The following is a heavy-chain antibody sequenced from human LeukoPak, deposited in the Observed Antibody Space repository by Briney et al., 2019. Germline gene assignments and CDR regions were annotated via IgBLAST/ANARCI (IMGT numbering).Heavy chain of an antibody. CDR2: INPSGGST. V-gene: IGHV1-46*01. J-gene: IGHJ5*02. D-gene: IGHD2-2*01. Sequence: ASVRVSCKASGYTFTSYYMHWVRQAPGQGLEWMGIINPSGGSTSYAQKFQGRVTMTRDMSTSTVYMELSSLRSEDTAVYYCARGIRWANPHVVVPAAMWFDPWGQGTLVTVSS. CDR1: GYTFTSYY. CDR3: ARGIRWANPHVVVPAAMWFDP.